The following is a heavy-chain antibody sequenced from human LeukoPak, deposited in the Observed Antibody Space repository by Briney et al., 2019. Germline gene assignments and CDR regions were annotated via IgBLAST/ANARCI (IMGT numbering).Heavy chain of an antibody. CDR2: ISASGAST. V-gene: IGHV3-23*01. CDR1: GFTFSSYG. Sequence: GGSLRVSCAASGFTFSSYGMSWVRQAPGKGLEWVSAISASGASTDYADSVKGRFTISRDNSKNTLYLRMNSLRAEDTGVYYCAKVLGGDYYYGMHVWGQGTTVTVSS. J-gene: IGHJ6*02. D-gene: IGHD3-16*01. CDR3: AKVLGGDYYYGMHV.